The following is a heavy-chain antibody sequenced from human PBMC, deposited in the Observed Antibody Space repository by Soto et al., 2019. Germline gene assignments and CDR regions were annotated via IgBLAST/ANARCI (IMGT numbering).Heavy chain of an antibody. CDR1: GFTFSSYG. CDR3: AKDPRLDILTGPFDY. D-gene: IGHD3-9*01. Sequence: QVQLVESGGGVVQPRRSLRLSCAASGFTFSSYGMHWVRQAPGKGLEWVAVISYDGSNKYYADSVKGRFTISRDNSKNTLYLQMNSLRAEDTAVYYCAKDPRLDILTGPFDYWGQGTLVTVSS. V-gene: IGHV3-30*18. CDR2: ISYDGSNK. J-gene: IGHJ4*02.